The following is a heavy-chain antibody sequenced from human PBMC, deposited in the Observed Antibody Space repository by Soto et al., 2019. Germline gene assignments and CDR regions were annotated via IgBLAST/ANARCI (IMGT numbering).Heavy chain of an antibody. CDR2: IHHSGSN. CDR3: ARPVGATSYNWFDP. Sequence: SETLSLSCAVSGGSISSSNWWSWVRQAPGKGLEWIGEIHHSGSNNYNPSLKSRVTISVDKSKNQFSLKLSSVTAADTAVYYCARPVGATSYNWFDPWGQGTLVTVS. D-gene: IGHD1-26*01. V-gene: IGHV4-4*02. CDR1: GGSISSSNW. J-gene: IGHJ5*02.